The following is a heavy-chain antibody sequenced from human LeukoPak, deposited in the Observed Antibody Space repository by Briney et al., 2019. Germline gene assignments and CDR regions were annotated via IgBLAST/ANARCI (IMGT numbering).Heavy chain of an antibody. CDR1: GFTFSSYT. V-gene: IGHV3-21*01. J-gene: IGHJ4*02. CDR2: ISSSSSYI. CDR3: ARDVL. Sequence: GGSLRLSCAASGFTFSSYTMNWVRQAPGKGLEWVSSISSSSSYIYYADSVKGRFTVSRDNAKNSLFLQMHSLRVEDTAVYYCARDVLGGQGTLVTVSS.